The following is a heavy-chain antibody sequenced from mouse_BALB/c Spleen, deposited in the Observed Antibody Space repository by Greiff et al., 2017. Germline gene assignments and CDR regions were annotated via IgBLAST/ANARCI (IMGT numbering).Heavy chain of an antibody. J-gene: IGHJ3*01. CDR1: GYSITSGYY. D-gene: IGHD1-1*01. Sequence: EVKLVESGPGLVKPSQSLSLTCSVTGYSITSGYYWNWIRQFPGNKLEWMGYISYDGSNNYNPSLKNRISITRDTSKNQFFLKLNSVTTEDTATYYCSRDYEGWFAYWGQGTLVTVSA. V-gene: IGHV3-6*02. CDR2: ISYDGSN. CDR3: SRDYEGWFAY.